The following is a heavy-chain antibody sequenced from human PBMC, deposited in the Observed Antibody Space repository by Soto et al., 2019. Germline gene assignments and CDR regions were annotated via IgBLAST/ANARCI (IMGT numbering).Heavy chain of an antibody. V-gene: IGHV1-2*04. Sequence: QVQLAQSGAEVKKPGASVKSSCKGSGYTLTGYYIHWVRQAPGRGLEWMGWINPKTGDTYAAQSFPGWVTTSSNTYIDTAYMELSRLQSDDTAVYYCARSSGSYSYYGMDVWGQGTTLTVSS. CDR2: INPKTGDT. CDR3: ARSSGSYSYYGMDV. CDR1: GYTLTGYY. D-gene: IGHD1-26*01. J-gene: IGHJ6*02.